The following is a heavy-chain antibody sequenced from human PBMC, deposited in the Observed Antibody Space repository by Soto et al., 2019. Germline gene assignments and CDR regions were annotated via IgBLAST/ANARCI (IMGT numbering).Heavy chain of an antibody. D-gene: IGHD5-12*01. CDR3: ARALEMATINTPYYYYYGMDV. CDR2: IYTSGST. J-gene: IGHJ6*02. CDR1: DGSISSYY. Sequence: SETLSLTCTVSDGSISSYYWSWIRQPAGKGLEWIGRIYTSGSTNYNPSLKSRVTMSVDTSKNQFSLKLSSVTAADTAVYYCARALEMATINTPYYYYYGMDVWGQGTTVTVSS. V-gene: IGHV4-4*07.